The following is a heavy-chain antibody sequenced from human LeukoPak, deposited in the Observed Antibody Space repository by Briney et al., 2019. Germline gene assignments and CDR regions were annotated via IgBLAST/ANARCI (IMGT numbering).Heavy chain of an antibody. CDR3: AKGYYGSGSYGWFDY. J-gene: IGHJ4*02. V-gene: IGHV3-48*04. CDR2: ISSSSSTI. Sequence: GALKPLRSTPGFHFKSFYQNRGRQGPGEGVGVGFYISSSSSTIYYADSVKGRFTISRDNSKNTMSLQMNNLRADDTAVYYCAKGYYGSGSYGWFDYWGQGTLVTVSS. D-gene: IGHD3-10*01. CDR1: GFHFKSFY.